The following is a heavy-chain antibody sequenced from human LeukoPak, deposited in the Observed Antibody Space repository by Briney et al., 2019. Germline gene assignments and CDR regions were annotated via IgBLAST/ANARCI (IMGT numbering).Heavy chain of an antibody. CDR3: VRSSGWPDY. CDR1: GFTFSSYW. D-gene: IGHD6-19*01. CDR2: INRDGSGT. Sequence: GGSLRLSCAASGFTFSSYWMHWVRQAPGKGLVWVSRINRDGSGTTYADSVKGRFTISRDEAKNTLYLQMNSLGAEDTAVYYCVRSSGWPDYWGQGTLVTVSS. V-gene: IGHV3-74*01. J-gene: IGHJ4*02.